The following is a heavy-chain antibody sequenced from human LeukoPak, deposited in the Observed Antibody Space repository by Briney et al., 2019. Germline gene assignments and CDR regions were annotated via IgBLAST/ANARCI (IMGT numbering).Heavy chain of an antibody. Sequence: GGSLRLSCAASGFTFSSYEMNWVRQAPGKGLEWVSYISSSGSTIYYADSVKGRFTISRDNAKNSPYLQMNSLRAEDTAVYYCARSGLRYFDWTPLRYFDYWGQGTLVTVSS. CDR3: ARSGLRYFDWTPLRYFDY. V-gene: IGHV3-48*03. CDR1: GFTFSSYE. J-gene: IGHJ4*02. CDR2: ISSSGSTI. D-gene: IGHD3-9*01.